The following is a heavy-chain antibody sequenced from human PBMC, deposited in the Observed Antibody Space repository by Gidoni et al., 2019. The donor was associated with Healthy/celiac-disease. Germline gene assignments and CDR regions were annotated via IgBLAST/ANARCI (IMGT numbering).Heavy chain of an antibody. V-gene: IGHV4-39*01. CDR1: GGSISSSSYY. Sequence: QLQLQESGPGLVKPSETLSLTCTVSGGSISSSSYYWGWIRQPPGRGLEWIGCIFYSGRTSYYPSLQSRVTISLDTSKNQFSLKLSSVTAADTAVYYCARSVYGDYQYYFDYWGQGTLVTVSS. CDR3: ARSVYGDYQYYFDY. D-gene: IGHD4-17*01. CDR2: IFYSGRT. J-gene: IGHJ4*02.